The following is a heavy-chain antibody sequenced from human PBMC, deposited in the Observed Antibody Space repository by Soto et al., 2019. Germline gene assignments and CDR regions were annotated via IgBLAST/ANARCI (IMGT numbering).Heavy chain of an antibody. D-gene: IGHD3-10*02. Sequence: QVQLVQSGAEVKKPGSSLRVSCKASGGSVRSYAFSWVRQAPGQRLEWMGGVIPMFGTPKNAQTFQTRSTLGADEFTRTVYMELSSLTSEDTAIYYCARAYDVRSGNYYGMDVWGQGTTVTVSS. CDR2: VIPMFGTP. J-gene: IGHJ6*02. CDR3: ARAYDVRSGNYYGMDV. V-gene: IGHV1-69*01. CDR1: GGSVRSYA.